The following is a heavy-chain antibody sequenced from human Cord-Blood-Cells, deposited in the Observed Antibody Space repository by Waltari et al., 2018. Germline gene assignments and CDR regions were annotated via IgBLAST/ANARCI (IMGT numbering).Heavy chain of an antibody. CDR1: GFTFSRDW. CDR2: IKQDGSEK. J-gene: IGHJ4*02. CDR3: ARDNRNWGFGFDY. Sequence: EVQLVESGGGLVQPGGSLRLSCAASGFTFSRDWMSWVRRAPGKGLEWVANIKQDGSEKYYVDSVKGRCTISRDNAKNSLYLQMNSLRAEDTAVYYCARDNRNWGFGFDYWGQGTLVTVSS. V-gene: IGHV3-7*01. D-gene: IGHD3-10*01.